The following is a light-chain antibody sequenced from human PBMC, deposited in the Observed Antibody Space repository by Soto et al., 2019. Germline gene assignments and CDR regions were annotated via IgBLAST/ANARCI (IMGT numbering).Light chain of an antibody. CDR2: GAS. Sequence: EIVMTQSPATLSVSPGERATLSCRASQSVSSNLAWYQQIPGQAPSLLIYGASTRATGVPARFSGSGSGTDFTLTISSLQSEDFAVYYCQQYVNWPPKYTFGQGTKLEIK. CDR1: QSVSSN. V-gene: IGKV3-15*01. CDR3: QQYVNWPPKYT. J-gene: IGKJ2*01.